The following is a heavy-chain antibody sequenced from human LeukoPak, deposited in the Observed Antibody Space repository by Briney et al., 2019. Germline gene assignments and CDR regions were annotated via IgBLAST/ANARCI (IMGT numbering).Heavy chain of an antibody. D-gene: IGHD3-10*01. CDR1: GFTVSSNY. J-gene: IGHJ4*02. V-gene: IGHV3-53*01. CDR3: ARYHGSGSYLDY. Sequence: PGGSLTLSCAASGFTVSSNYMSWVRQAPGKGLEWVSLIYSGDGTYYADSLKGRFTISRDNSKNTLYLQMSSLRAVDTAVYYCARYHGSGSYLDYWGQGTLVTVSS. CDR2: IYSGDGT.